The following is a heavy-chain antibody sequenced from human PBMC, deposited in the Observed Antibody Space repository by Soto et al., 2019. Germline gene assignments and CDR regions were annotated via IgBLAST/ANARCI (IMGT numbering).Heavy chain of an antibody. J-gene: IGHJ4*02. CDR3: ARSRSGAVADSFDF. Sequence: RLSCAASGFTFSRYAIHWVRQAPGKGLEWVAVISRDGTNKYYVDSVKGRFTISRDNSWNTLYLQMNSLRHEDAAVYYCARSRSGAVADSFDFWGQGTLVTVSS. V-gene: IGHV3-30*04. CDR2: ISRDGTNK. D-gene: IGHD3-10*01. CDR1: GFTFSRYA.